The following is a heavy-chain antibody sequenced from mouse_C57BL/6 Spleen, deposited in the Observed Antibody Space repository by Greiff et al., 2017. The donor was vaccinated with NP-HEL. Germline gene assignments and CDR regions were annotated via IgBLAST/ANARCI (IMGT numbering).Heavy chain of an antibody. Sequence: VQLQQPGAELVRPGSSVKLSCKASGYTFTSYWMHWVKQRPIQGLEWIGNIDPSDSETHYNQKFKDKATLTVDKSSSTAYMQLSSLTSEDSAVYYCARSGGYGLAWFAYWGQGTLVTVSA. J-gene: IGHJ3*01. CDR1: GYTFTSYW. V-gene: IGHV1-52*01. CDR2: IDPSDSET. D-gene: IGHD1-1*02. CDR3: ARSGGYGLAWFAY.